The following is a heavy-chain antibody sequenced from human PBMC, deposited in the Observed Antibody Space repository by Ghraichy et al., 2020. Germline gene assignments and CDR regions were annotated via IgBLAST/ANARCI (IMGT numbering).Heavy chain of an antibody. J-gene: IGHJ4*02. CDR3: PRLGYYDGSGRGY. Sequence: SETLSLTCTVSGGSISSSSYYWGWIRQPPGKGLEWIRSNYYSRSTYYNLSLRSRVTISVDTSKNQFSLKLSSVTAADTAVYYCPRLGYYDGSGRGYWGQGTLVTVSS. CDR2: NYYSRST. CDR1: GGSISSSSYY. V-gene: IGHV4-39*01. D-gene: IGHD3-10*01.